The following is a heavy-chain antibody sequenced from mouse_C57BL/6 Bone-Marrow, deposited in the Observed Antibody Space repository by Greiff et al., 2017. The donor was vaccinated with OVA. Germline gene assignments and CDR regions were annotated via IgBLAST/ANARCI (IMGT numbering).Heavy chain of an antibody. D-gene: IGHD2-3*01. CDR1: GFSFTSYA. CDR3: ARIPGGYYVYFDV. V-gene: IGHV2-9-1*01. Sequence: VQLQQSGPGLVAPSQSLSITCTVSGFSFTSYAISWVRPPPGTGLAWLGVIWTGGGTNYNSALKSRLSISKDNSKSQVVVKMNSLQTDDTARYYCARIPGGYYVYFDVWGTGTTVTVSS. J-gene: IGHJ1*03. CDR2: IWTGGGT.